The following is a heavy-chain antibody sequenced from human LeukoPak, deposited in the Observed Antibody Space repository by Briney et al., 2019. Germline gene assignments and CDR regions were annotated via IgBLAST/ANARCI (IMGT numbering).Heavy chain of an antibody. Sequence: GGSLRPSCAASGFTFSSYEMNWVRQAPGKGLEWVSYISTSGTFIYYADSVKGRFTISRDNAKNSLDLQMNSLRAEDTAVYYCARGGSSTSPRGYYYDSSSYYWNAFDIWGQGTMVTVSS. J-gene: IGHJ3*02. CDR1: GFTFSSYE. CDR2: ISTSGTFI. D-gene: IGHD3-22*01. V-gene: IGHV3-48*03. CDR3: ARGGSSTSPRGYYYDSSSYYWNAFDI.